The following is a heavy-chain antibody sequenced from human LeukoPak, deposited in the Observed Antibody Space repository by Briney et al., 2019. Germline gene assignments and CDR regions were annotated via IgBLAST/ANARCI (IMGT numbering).Heavy chain of an antibody. Sequence: ASVKVSCKASGYTFTSYDISWVRQAPGQGLEWMGWISAYNGNTNYAQKLQGRVTMTTDTSTSTAYMELRSLRSDDTAVYYCARDIAAAGHFDYWGQGTLVTVSS. CDR1: GYTFTSYD. V-gene: IGHV1-18*01. CDR3: ARDIAAAGHFDY. J-gene: IGHJ4*02. CDR2: ISAYNGNT. D-gene: IGHD6-13*01.